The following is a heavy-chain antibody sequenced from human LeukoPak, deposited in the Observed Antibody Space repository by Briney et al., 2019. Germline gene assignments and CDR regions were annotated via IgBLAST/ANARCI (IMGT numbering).Heavy chain of an antibody. V-gene: IGHV4-34*01. J-gene: IGHJ5*02. CDR3: ARRDYDFWSGYYILSGFDP. CDR2: INHSGST. CDR1: GGSFSGYY. D-gene: IGHD3-3*01. Sequence: SETLSLTCAVYGGSFSGYYWSWIRQPPGKGLEWIGEINHSGSTNYNPSLKSRVTISVDTSKNQFSLKLSSATAADTAVYYCARRDYDFWSGYYILSGFDPWGQGTLVTVSS.